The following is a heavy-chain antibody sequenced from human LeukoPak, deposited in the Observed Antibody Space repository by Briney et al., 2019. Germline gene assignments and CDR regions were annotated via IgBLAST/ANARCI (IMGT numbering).Heavy chain of an antibody. CDR3: ARHVYYRTGPYYFDY. CDR2: IYYSGST. D-gene: IGHD1-26*01. Sequence: SEILSLTCTVSGGSISSSSYYWGWIRQPPGKGLEWIGSIYYSGSTYYNPSLKSRVTISVDTSKNQFSLKLSSVTAADTAVYYCARHVYYRTGPYYFDYWGQGTLVTVSS. V-gene: IGHV4-39*01. J-gene: IGHJ4*02. CDR1: GGSISSSSYY.